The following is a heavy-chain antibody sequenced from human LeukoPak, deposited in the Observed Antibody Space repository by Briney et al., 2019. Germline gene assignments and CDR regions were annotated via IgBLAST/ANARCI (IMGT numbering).Heavy chain of an antibody. Sequence: ASVKVSCKASGGTFSSYAISWVRQAPGQGLEWMGGIIPIFGTANYAQKFQGRVTITTDESTSTAYMELSSLRSEDTAVYYCARALRYSYGLNWFDPWGQGTLVTVSS. D-gene: IGHD5-18*01. J-gene: IGHJ5*02. CDR3: ARALRYSYGLNWFDP. CDR1: GGTFSSYA. CDR2: IIPIFGTA. V-gene: IGHV1-69*05.